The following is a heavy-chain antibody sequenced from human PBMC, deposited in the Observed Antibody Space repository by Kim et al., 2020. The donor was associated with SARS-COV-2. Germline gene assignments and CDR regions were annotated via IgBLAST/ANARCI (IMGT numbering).Heavy chain of an antibody. D-gene: IGHD2-2*01. CDR3: LGYCSSTSCYDLGDYYYYYGMDV. J-gene: IGHJ6*02. V-gene: IGHV3-30*03. CDR2: ISYDGSNK. CDR1: GFTFSSYG. Sequence: GGSLRLSCAASGFTFSSYGMHWVRQAPGKGLEWVAVISYDGSNKYYADSVQGRFTSSRDNSKNKLYLQMNSLRAEDTAVYYCLGYCSSTSCYDLGDYYYYYGMDVWGQGTTVTVSS.